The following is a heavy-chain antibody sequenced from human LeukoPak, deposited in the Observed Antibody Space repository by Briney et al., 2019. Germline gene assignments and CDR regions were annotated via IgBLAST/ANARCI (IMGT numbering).Heavy chain of an antibody. J-gene: IGHJ4*02. CDR3: ARGPGTNIDY. D-gene: IGHD3-10*01. CDR2: INPNGGST. Sequence: KPGASVKVSCKASGYTFTSYYVHWVRQAPGPGLEWMGMINPNGGSTTYSQKFQGRITMARGTSTSTVYMELSSLRSEDTAVYYCARGPGTNIDYWGQGTLVTVSS. V-gene: IGHV1-46*01. CDR1: GYTFTSYY.